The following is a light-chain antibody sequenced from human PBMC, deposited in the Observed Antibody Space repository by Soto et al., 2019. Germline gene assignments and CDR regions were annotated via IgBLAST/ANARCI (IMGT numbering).Light chain of an antibody. CDR3: QSFDSSRIGLL. CDR2: GSS. V-gene: IGLV1-40*01. Sequence: QSVLTQPPSVSGAPGQRVTISCTGGSSNIGAGYDVHWYQQLPGTAPKVLIYGSSNRPSGVPDRFSGSKSGTSASLAITGLQAEDEADYYCQSFDSSRIGLLFGGGTKLTVL. J-gene: IGLJ2*01. CDR1: SSNIGAGYD.